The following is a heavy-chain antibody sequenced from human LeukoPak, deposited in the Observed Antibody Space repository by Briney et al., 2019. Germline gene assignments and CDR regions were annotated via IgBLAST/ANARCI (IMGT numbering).Heavy chain of an antibody. CDR1: GFTFSSYW. V-gene: IGHV3-74*01. D-gene: IGHD1-26*01. CDR2: INSDGSST. J-gene: IGHJ4*02. CDR3: ARMSGIGGGSYSRPWDY. Sequence: GGSLRLSCAASGFTFSSYWMHWVRQAPGKGLVWVSRINSDGSSTSYADSVKGRFTISGDNAKNTLYLQMNSLRAEDTAVYYCARMSGIGGGSYSRPWDYWGQGTLVTVSS.